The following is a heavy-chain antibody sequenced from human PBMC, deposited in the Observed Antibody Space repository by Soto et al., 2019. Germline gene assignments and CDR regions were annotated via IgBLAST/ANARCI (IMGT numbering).Heavy chain of an antibody. CDR2: IYYSGST. V-gene: IGHV4-34*01. CDR1: GGSFSGYY. D-gene: IGHD4-4*01. Sequence: PSETLSLTCAVYGGSFSGYYWSWIRQPPEKGLEWIGDIYYSGSTKYNPSLKSRVTISVDTSKNQFSLKVSSATAADTAVYYCARHSNRNYGLYYFDYWGLGALVTVSS. J-gene: IGHJ4*02. CDR3: ARHSNRNYGLYYFDY.